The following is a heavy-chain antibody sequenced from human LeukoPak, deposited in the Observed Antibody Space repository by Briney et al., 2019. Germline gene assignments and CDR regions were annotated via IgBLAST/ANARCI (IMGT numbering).Heavy chain of an antibody. V-gene: IGHV3-48*01. CDR2: ITLSSSTI. D-gene: IGHD3-22*01. CDR3: AKNPYGSGYYLYYYYYYMDV. Sequence: GGSLRLSCAASGFTFSSYEMNWVRQAPGKGLEWVSYITLSSSTIYYADSVKGRFTISRDNSKNTLYLQMNSLRAEDTAVYYCAKNPYGSGYYLYYYYYYMDVWGKGTTVTISS. CDR1: GFTFSSYE. J-gene: IGHJ6*03.